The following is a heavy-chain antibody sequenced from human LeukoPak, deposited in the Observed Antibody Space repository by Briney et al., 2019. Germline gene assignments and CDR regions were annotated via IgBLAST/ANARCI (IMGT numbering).Heavy chain of an antibody. CDR3: ARSEYSKSIWFDP. J-gene: IGHJ5*02. CDR1: GFKFTNFY. D-gene: IGHD6-6*01. V-gene: IGHV1-46*01. CDR2: INPRGGTT. Sequence: GASVKISCKASGFKFTNFYFHWVRQAPGQGLEWMGIINPRGGTTTYAQKFQGNITMTRDTSTSTVYMEMTSLTSEDTAVYYCARSEYSKSIWFDPWGQGTLVTVSS.